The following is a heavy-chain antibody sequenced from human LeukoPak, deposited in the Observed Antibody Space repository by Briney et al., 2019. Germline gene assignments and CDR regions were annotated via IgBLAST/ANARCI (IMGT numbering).Heavy chain of an antibody. V-gene: IGHV3-66*01. CDR3: ARSMDYEVEIDY. D-gene: IGHD4-17*01. CDR1: GFTVSSNY. CDR2: IYSGGST. Sequence: PGGSLRLSCAASGFTVSSNYMSWVRQAPGKGLEWVSVIYSGGSTYYADSVKGRFTISRDNSKNTLYLQMNSLRAEDTAVYYCARSMDYEVEIDYWGQGTLVTVSS. J-gene: IGHJ4*02.